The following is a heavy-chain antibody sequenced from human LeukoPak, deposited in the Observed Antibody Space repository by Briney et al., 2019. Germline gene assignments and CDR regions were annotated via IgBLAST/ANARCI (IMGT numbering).Heavy chain of an antibody. D-gene: IGHD2-2*01. CDR1: GFTFSTYA. Sequence: PGGSLRLSCAASGFTFSTYAMSWVRQAPGKGLEWVSAISGSCGSTYYADSVEGRFTIPSDNSKNTLYLQMNSLRAEDTAVYYCAKEFVPAAILSYYYMDVWGKGTTVTVSS. CDR2: ISGSCGST. V-gene: IGHV3-23*01. J-gene: IGHJ6*03. CDR3: AKEFVPAAILSYYYMDV.